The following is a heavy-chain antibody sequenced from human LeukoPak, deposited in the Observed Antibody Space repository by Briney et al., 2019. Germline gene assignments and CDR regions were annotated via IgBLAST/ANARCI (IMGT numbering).Heavy chain of an antibody. Sequence: SVKVSCKASGGTFSSYAISWVRQAPGQGLEWMGRIIPILGIANYAQKFQGRVTITADKSTSTAYMELSSLRSEDTAVYYCARCTIKQQLLDYRGQGTLVTVSS. CDR1: GGTFSSYA. D-gene: IGHD6-13*01. J-gene: IGHJ4*02. V-gene: IGHV1-69*04. CDR3: ARCTIKQQLLDY. CDR2: IIPILGIA.